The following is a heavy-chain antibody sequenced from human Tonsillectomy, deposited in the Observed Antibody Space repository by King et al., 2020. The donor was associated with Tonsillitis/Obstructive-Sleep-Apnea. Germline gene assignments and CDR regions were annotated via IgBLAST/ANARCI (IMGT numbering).Heavy chain of an antibody. D-gene: IGHD7-27*01. V-gene: IGHV4-39*01. CDR1: GGSISSSSYY. CDR3: ARGRTGEQGAFDI. Sequence: VQLQESGPGLVKPSETLSLTCTVSGGSISSSSYYWGWIRQPPGKGLEWIGSIYYSGSTYYNPSLKSRVTISVDTSKNQFSLKLSSVTAADTAVYYCARGRTGEQGAFDIWGQGTMVTVSS. CDR2: IYYSGST. J-gene: IGHJ3*02.